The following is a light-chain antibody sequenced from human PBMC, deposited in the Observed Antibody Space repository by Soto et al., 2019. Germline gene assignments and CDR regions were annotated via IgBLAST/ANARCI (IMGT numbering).Light chain of an antibody. CDR2: AAS. V-gene: IGKV1-39*01. CDR3: QQTYSIPRS. Sequence: QMTQSPPSLSTSQGDRVSISCRASQSINNFLHWYQKKPGKAPELLIFAASTLQTGVPSRFRGSGSGTDFTLTISSLQPEDFATYYCQQTYSIPRSFGQGTKVEVK. J-gene: IGKJ1*01. CDR1: QSINNF.